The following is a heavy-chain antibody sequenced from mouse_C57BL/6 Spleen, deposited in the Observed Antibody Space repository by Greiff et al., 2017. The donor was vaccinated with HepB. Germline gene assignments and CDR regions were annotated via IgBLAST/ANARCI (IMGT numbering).Heavy chain of an antibody. D-gene: IGHD1-1*01. V-gene: IGHV1-7*01. CDR2: INPSSGYT. CDR1: GYTFTSYW. Sequence: VQLQQSGAELAKPGASVKLSCKASGYTFTSYWMHWVKQRPGQGLEWIGYINPSSGYTKYNQKFKDKATLTADKSSSTAYMQLSSLTYEDSAVYYCASYGSSSYWCFDVWGTGTTVTVSS. J-gene: IGHJ1*03. CDR3: ASYGSSSYWCFDV.